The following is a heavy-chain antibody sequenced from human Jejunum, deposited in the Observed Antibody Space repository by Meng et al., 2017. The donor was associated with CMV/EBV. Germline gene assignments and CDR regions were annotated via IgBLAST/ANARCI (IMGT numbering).Heavy chain of an antibody. J-gene: IGHJ5*01. CDR3: TRDRVPAATYSWFDS. D-gene: IGHD2-2*01. V-gene: IGHV3-49*04. CDR1: FGDYP. Sequence: FGDYPINGVRQAPGKGLELVAFIRARAYGGTTQYAASVAGRFTISRDDSKSVTYLQMNSLKTEDTAMYYCTRDRVPAATYSWFDSWGQGTLVTVSS. CDR2: IRARAYGGTT.